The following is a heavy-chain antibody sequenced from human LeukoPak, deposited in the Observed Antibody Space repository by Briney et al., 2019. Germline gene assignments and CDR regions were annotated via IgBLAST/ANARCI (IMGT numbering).Heavy chain of an antibody. Sequence: GGSLRLSCAASGFTISSNWMSWVRQAPGKGLEWVANINQDGSQKYFIGSVQGRFTISRDNAKNSLYLQMNSVRAEDTAVYYCARDGRNSNYYDYWGQGTLVTVSS. J-gene: IGHJ4*02. CDR1: GFTISSNW. V-gene: IGHV3-7*01. CDR3: ARDGRNSNYYDY. CDR2: INQDGSQK. D-gene: IGHD4-11*01.